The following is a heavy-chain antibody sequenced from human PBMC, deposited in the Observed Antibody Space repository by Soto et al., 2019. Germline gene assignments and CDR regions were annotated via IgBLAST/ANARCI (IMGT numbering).Heavy chain of an antibody. CDR1: GFTFTSYA. Sequence: SVKVSCKASGFTFTSYAVQWVRQARGQRLEWIGWIVVGSGNTNYAQKFQERVTITRDMSTSTAYMELSSLRSEDTAVYYCAADLYYDFWSGPGWFDPWGQGTLVTVSS. D-gene: IGHD3-3*01. CDR3: AADLYYDFWSGPGWFDP. CDR2: IVVGSGNT. V-gene: IGHV1-58*01. J-gene: IGHJ5*02.